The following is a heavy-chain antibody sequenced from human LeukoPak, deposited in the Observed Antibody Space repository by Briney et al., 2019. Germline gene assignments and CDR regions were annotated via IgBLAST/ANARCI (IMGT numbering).Heavy chain of an antibody. CDR1: GFTFSSYW. J-gene: IGHJ5*02. CDR3: TRRVSATRWFDP. CDR2: INSDGSTT. D-gene: IGHD2-15*01. V-gene: IGHV3-74*01. Sequence: PGGSLRLSCAASGFTFSSYWIHWVRQAPGKGLVWVSRINSDGSTTNYADSVKGRFTISRDNAENTMYLQMNSLRVEDTAVYYCTRRVSATRWFDPWGQGTLVTDSS.